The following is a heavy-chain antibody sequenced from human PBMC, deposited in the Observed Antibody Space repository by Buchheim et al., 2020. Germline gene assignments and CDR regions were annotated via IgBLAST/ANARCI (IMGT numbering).Heavy chain of an antibody. Sequence: QLQLQESGSGLVKPSQTLSRTCAVSGGSISSGGYSWSWIRQPPGKGLEWIGYIYYSGSTYYNPSLKSRVTISVDRSKNKLSLKLSSVTAADTAVYYCARGSREWELPRGYYFDYWGQGTL. CDR2: IYYSGST. J-gene: IGHJ4*02. CDR1: GGSISSGGYS. D-gene: IGHD1-26*01. CDR3: ARGSREWELPRGYYFDY. V-gene: IGHV4-30-2*01.